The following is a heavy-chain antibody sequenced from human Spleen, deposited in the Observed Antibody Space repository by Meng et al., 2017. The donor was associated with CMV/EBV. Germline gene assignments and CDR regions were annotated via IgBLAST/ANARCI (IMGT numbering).Heavy chain of an antibody. D-gene: IGHD6-6*01. CDR1: GYTFTGYY. V-gene: IGHV1-2*02. CDR3: ARSGDSSSKAVGWFDP. J-gene: IGHJ5*02. Sequence: QGQLVQSGAGVKKPGASVKVSCKASGYTFTGYYMHWVRQAPGQGLEWMGWINPNSGGTNYAQKFQGRVTMTRDTSISTAYMELSRLRSDDTAVYYCARSGDSSSKAVGWFDPWGQGTLVTVSS. CDR2: INPNSGGT.